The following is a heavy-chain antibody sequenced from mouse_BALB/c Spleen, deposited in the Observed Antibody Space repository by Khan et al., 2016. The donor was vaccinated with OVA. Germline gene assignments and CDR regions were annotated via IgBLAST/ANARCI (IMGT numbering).Heavy chain of an antibody. CDR1: GYSITSDYA. V-gene: IGHV3-2*02. J-gene: IGHJ2*01. Sequence: QLEESGPGLVKPSQSLSLTCTVTGYSITSDYAWNWIRQFPGNKLEWMGFISYSGNTNYNPSLKSRISITRDTSKNQFFLQLNSVNTEDTARXYCARVYGGDFDYWGQGTTLTVSS. D-gene: IGHD1-1*01. CDR2: ISYSGNT. CDR3: ARVYGGDFDY.